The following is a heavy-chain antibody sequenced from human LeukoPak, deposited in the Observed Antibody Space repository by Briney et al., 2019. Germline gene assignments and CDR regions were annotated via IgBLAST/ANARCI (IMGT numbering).Heavy chain of an antibody. V-gene: IGHV3-23*01. CDR3: AKGDWFDP. CDR1: GFTFSSYS. Sequence: AGGSLRLSCAASGFTFSSYSMTWVRQAPGKGLEWVSVIGGSGGSTYYADSVKGRFTISRDNSKNTLYLQMNSLRAEDTAVYYCAKGDWFDPWGQGTLVTVSS. CDR2: IGGSGGST. J-gene: IGHJ5*02.